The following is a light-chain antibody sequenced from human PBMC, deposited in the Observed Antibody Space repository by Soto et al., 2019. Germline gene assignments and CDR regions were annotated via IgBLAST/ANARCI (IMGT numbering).Light chain of an antibody. CDR3: QQYYSDPLT. CDR2: WAS. CDR1: QTLLYSSNNKNY. Sequence: DIVLTQSPDSLAVSLGERATINCKSSQTLLYSSNNKNYLAWYQQKPRQPPKLLIYWASTRQSGVPDRFSASGSGPDFTLSISSLQAADVAVYFCQQYYSDPLTFGQGTRLEIK. J-gene: IGKJ5*01. V-gene: IGKV4-1*01.